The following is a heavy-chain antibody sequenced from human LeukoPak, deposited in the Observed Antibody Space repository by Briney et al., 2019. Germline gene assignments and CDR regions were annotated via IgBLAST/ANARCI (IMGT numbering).Heavy chain of an antibody. D-gene: IGHD4-17*01. V-gene: IGHV1-69*06. Sequence: ASVKVSCKASGGTFSSYAISWVRQAPGQGLEWMGGIIPIFGTANYAQKFQGRVTITADKSTSTAYMELSSLRSEDTAVYYCARLRSTVTYGDAFDIWGQGTMVTVSS. J-gene: IGHJ3*02. CDR2: IIPIFGTA. CDR3: ARLRSTVTYGDAFDI. CDR1: GGTFSSYA.